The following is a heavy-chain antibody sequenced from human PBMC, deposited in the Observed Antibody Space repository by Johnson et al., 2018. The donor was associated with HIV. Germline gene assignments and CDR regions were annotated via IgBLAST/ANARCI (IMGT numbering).Heavy chain of an antibody. CDR2: IRYDGSNK. V-gene: IGHV3-30*02. Sequence: QVQLVESGGGVVQPGGSLRLSCAASGFTFSSYGMHWVRQAPGKGLEWVAFIRYDGSNKYYTDSVKGRFPISRDNSKNTLYLQMNSLRAEDTAVYYCAKGPLYYYDSRLVSGAFDIWGQGTMVTVSS. CDR3: AKGPLYYYDSRLVSGAFDI. CDR1: GFTFSSYG. J-gene: IGHJ3*02. D-gene: IGHD3-22*01.